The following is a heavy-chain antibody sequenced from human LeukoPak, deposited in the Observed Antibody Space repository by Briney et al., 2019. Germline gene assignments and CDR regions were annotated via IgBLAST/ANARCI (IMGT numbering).Heavy chain of an antibody. CDR2: ISTSTWTM. CDR1: GFTFSTIS. CDR3: VGDTPMVTGGAFDI. Sequence: GGSLRLSCVASGFTFSTISMNWVRQAPGRGLEWISYISTSTWTMYYTDSVKGRFSVSRDNARNSLYLQMNSLRVEDTAVYYYVGDTPMVTGGAFDIWGQGTVVTVSS. J-gene: IGHJ3*02. D-gene: IGHD7-27*01. V-gene: IGHV3-48*01.